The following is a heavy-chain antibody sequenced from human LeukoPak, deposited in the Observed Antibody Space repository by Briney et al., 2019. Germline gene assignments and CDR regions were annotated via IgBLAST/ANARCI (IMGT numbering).Heavy chain of an antibody. J-gene: IGHJ4*02. V-gene: IGHV4-39*01. CDR1: GGSISSSSYY. CDR2: IYYSGST. Sequence: SETLSLTCTVSGGSISSSSYYWGWIRQPPGKGLEWIGSIYYSGSTYYNPSLKSRVTISVDTSKNQFSLKLSSVTAADTAVYYCASIVGAKGGFDYWGQGTLVTVSS. D-gene: IGHD1-26*01. CDR3: ASIVGAKGGFDY.